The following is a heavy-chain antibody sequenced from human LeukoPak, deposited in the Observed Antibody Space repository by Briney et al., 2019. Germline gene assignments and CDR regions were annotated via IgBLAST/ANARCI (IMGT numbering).Heavy chain of an antibody. CDR1: GFTFRNYN. D-gene: IGHD4-17*01. CDR2: ISTSDSYM. V-gene: IGHV3-21*01. Sequence: GGSLRLSCSASGFTFRNYNMNWVRQAPGKGLEWVSSISTSDSYMFYADSVKGRFTISRDNVKNSLYLQMNSLRAEDTAVYYCARDDGDNAYDYWGQGNPGHRLL. J-gene: IGHJ4*02. CDR3: ARDDGDNAYDY.